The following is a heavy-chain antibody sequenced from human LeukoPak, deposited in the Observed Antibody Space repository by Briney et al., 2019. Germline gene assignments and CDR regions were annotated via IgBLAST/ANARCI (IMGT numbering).Heavy chain of an antibody. V-gene: IGHV5-10-1*01. CDR1: GYSFTNCW. CDR2: IDPSDSYA. CDR3: ARQERGGTGYNNHAY. Sequence: GESLKISCKGSGYSFTNCWISWVRQMPGKGLEWMGRIDPSDSYAHYSPSFQGHVTISADKSISAAYLHWSSLKASDTAMYYCARQERGGTGYNNHAYWGQGTLVTVSS. J-gene: IGHJ4*02. D-gene: IGHD1-1*01.